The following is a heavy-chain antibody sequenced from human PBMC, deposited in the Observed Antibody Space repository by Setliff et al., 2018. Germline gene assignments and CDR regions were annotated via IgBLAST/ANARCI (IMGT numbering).Heavy chain of an antibody. V-gene: IGHV4-59*01. D-gene: IGHD2-15*01. Sequence: SETLSLTCTVSGGSISNYYWSWIRQPPGKGLEWIGFIHYSGSTNYNPSLKSRVTISLDTPKNQFSLRLSSVTAADTAVYYCARTRYGLGGRPYWGQGTLVTVS. CDR1: GGSISNYY. CDR2: IHYSGST. CDR3: ARTRYGLGGRPY. J-gene: IGHJ4*02.